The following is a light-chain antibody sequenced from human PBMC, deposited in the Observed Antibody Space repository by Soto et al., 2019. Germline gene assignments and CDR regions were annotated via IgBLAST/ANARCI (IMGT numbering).Light chain of an antibody. Sequence: QSVLTQPASVSGSPGQSINISCTGTSSDVGGYNYVSWYQQHPGKAPKLMIYEVSNRPSGVSNRFSGSKSGNTASLTISGLQAEDEADYYCNSYTRSNTRVFGNGTKVTV. CDR2: EVS. CDR1: SSDVGGYNY. J-gene: IGLJ1*01. CDR3: NSYTRSNTRV. V-gene: IGLV2-14*01.